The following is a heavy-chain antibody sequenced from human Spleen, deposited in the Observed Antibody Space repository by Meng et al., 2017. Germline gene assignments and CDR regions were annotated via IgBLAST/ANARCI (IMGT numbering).Heavy chain of an antibody. CDR2: ISSSSSYI. V-gene: IGHV3-21*01. J-gene: IGHJ4*02. CDR1: GFSFSHYA. CDR3: ARGSGSGSYSVDY. D-gene: IGHD3-10*01. Sequence: EVQLVESGGGLVKPGGSLRLSCAASGFSFSHYAVNWVRQAPGKGLEWVSSISSSSSYIYYADSVKGRFTISRDNAKNSLYLQMNSLRAEDTAVYYCARGSGSGSYSVDYWGQGTLVTVSS.